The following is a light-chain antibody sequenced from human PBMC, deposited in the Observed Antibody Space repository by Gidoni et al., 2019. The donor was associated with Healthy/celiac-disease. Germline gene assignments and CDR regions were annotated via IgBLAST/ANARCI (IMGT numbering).Light chain of an antibody. Sequence: DIQMTQSPSSLSASVGDRVNITCRASQSISSYLNWYQQKPGKAPKLLIYAASSLQSGVPSRFSGSGSGTDFTLTISSLQPEDFATYYCQQSYSTPYTFGQXTKLEIK. CDR1: QSISSY. V-gene: IGKV1-39*01. CDR2: AAS. J-gene: IGKJ2*01. CDR3: QQSYSTPYT.